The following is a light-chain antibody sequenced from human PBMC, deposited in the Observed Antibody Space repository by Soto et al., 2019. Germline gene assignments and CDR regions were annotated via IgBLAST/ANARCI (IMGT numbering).Light chain of an antibody. CDR2: GAS. Sequence: DIQMTQSPSTLSASVGDRVTITCRASQNISTWLAWYQQTPGKAPNLLIYGASNLEDGVPSRFSGSGSGTHFTLTVTILQPDDFATYYCQHYNSYSRTFGQGTKVDIK. V-gene: IGKV1-5*01. CDR1: QNISTW. CDR3: QHYNSYSRT. J-gene: IGKJ1*01.